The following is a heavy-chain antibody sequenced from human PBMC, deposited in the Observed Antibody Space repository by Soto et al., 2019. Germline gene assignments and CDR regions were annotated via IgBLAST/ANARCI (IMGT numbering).Heavy chain of an antibody. CDR2: IYWNDDK. Sequence: GPTLVNPTQTLTLTCPLSGFSPSTSGGGVGWIRQPPGKALEWLALIYWNDDKRYSPSLKSRLTITKDPPKNQVVLTMPNMDPVDTATYYCAHSFSSGWYTACDYWGQGTLVTVSS. CDR3: AHSFSSGWYTACDY. J-gene: IGHJ4*02. D-gene: IGHD6-19*01. V-gene: IGHV2-5*01. CDR1: GFSPSTSGGG.